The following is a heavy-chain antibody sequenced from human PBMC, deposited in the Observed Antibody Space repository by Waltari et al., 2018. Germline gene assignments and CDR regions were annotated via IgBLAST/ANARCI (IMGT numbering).Heavy chain of an antibody. Sequence: QVQLQESGPGLVKPSETLSLPCAVSAYSISSGYYWGWSRQPPGKGLEWIGSIYHSGSTYYNPSLKSRVTISVDTSKNQFSLKLSSVTAADTAVYYCARRGYYDSSGYYYEGAFDIWGQGTMVTVSS. J-gene: IGHJ3*02. D-gene: IGHD3-22*01. CDR2: IYHSGST. CDR1: AYSISSGYY. V-gene: IGHV4-38-2*01. CDR3: ARRGYYDSSGYYYEGAFDI.